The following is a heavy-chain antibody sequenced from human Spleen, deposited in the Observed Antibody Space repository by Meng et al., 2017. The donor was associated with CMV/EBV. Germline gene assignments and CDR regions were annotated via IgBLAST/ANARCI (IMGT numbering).Heavy chain of an antibody. CDR1: GFTFSDYY. CDR2: ISSSGSTI. Sequence: GGSLRLSCAASGFTFSDYYMSWIRQAPGKGLEWVSYISSSGSTIYYADSVKGRFTISRDDAENSLHLQMNSLRVDDTAVYYCARDKLTFGYETMSASYFDLWGQGALVTVSS. J-gene: IGHJ4*02. D-gene: IGHD3-16*01. CDR3: ARDKLTFGYETMSASYFDL. V-gene: IGHV3-11*04.